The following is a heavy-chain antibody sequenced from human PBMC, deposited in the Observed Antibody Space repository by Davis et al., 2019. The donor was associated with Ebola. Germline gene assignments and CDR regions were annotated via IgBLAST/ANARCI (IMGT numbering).Heavy chain of an antibody. CDR3: ARDRPYSSGGEFDY. CDR2: INAGNGNT. V-gene: IGHV1-3*01. Sequence: ASVKVSCKASGYTFTSYAMHWVRQAPGQRLEWMGWINAGNGNTKYSQKFQGRVTITADESTSTAYMELSSLRSEDTAVYYCARDRPYSSGGEFDYWGQGTLVTVSS. J-gene: IGHJ4*02. CDR1: GYTFTSYA. D-gene: IGHD3-22*01.